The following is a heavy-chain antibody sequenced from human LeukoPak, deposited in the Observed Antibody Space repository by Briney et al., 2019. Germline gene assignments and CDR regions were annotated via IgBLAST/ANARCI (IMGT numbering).Heavy chain of an antibody. V-gene: IGHV3-48*03. CDR3: ARGDPHADL. J-gene: IGHJ5*02. CDR2: ITISGHTK. Sequence: GGSLRLSCAASGFDLNTYEMNWVRQAPGKGLEWIADITISGHTKNYADSVKGRFTISRDNAGTSLYLQMNSLRVEDTSVYYCARGDPHADLWGQGTLVTVSS. CDR1: GFDLNTYE.